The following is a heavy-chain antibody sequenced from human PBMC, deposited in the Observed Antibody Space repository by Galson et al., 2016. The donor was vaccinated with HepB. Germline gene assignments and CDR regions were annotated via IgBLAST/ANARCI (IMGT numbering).Heavy chain of an antibody. D-gene: IGHD4-23*01. CDR3: ARRSDALRVVTGEG. J-gene: IGHJ4*02. CDR1: GFTVSSNY. V-gene: IGHV3-66*02. CDR2: IYSGGST. Sequence: SLRLSCAASGFTVSSNYMTWVRQAPGKGPEWVSVIYSGGSTSYADSVKGRFTISRDSSKNTLYLQMNSLRPEDTAVCYCARRSDALRVVTGEGWGQGTLVTVSS.